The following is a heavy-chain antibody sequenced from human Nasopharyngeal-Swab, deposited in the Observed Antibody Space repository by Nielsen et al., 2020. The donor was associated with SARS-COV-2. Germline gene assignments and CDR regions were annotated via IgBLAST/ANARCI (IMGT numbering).Heavy chain of an antibody. J-gene: IGHJ3*02. Sequence: ASVKVSCKVSGYTLTELSMHWVRQAPGKGLEWVGGFDPEDGETIYAQKFQGRVTMTEDTSTDTAYMELSSLTSEDAAVYYCARARYSGSSYDAFDIWGQGTMVTVSS. CDR3: ARARYSGSSYDAFDI. V-gene: IGHV1-24*01. D-gene: IGHD1-26*01. CDR2: FDPEDGET. CDR1: GYTLTELS.